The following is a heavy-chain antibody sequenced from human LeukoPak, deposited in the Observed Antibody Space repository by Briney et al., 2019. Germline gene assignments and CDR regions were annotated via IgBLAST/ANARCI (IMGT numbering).Heavy chain of an antibody. Sequence: GGSLRLSCAASGFTFSSYGMHWVRQAPGKGLEWVAVIWYGGSNKYYADSVKGRFTISRDNSKNTLYLQMNSLRAEDTAVYYCAKEAHYDSSGYYSLDYWGQGTLVTVSS. CDR2: IWYGGSNK. CDR1: GFTFSSYG. D-gene: IGHD3-22*01. J-gene: IGHJ4*02. V-gene: IGHV3-30*02. CDR3: AKEAHYDSSGYYSLDY.